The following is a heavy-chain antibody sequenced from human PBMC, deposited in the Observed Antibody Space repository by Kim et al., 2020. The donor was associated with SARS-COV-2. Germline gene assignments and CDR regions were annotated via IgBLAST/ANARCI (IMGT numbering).Heavy chain of an antibody. V-gene: IGHV3-33*06. CDR3: AKRSGVRGDYFDY. D-gene: IGHD3-10*01. CDR1: GFTFSSYG. J-gene: IGHJ4*02. CDR2: IWYDGSNK. Sequence: GGSLRLSCAASGFTFSSYGMHWVRQAPGKGLEWVAVIWYDGSNKYYADSVKGRFTISRDNSKNTLYLQMNSLRAEDTAVYYCAKRSGVRGDYFDYWGQGTLVTVSS.